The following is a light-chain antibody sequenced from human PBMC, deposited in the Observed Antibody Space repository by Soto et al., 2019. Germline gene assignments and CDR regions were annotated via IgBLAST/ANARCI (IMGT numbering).Light chain of an antibody. CDR3: SAHGGANPHV. V-gene: IGLV2-8*01. Sequence: QSALTQPPSASGSPGQSVAISCTGTASDIGGYTFVSWYQQHPGKAPKLLIYDVNKRPSGVPDRFSGYNSGNTASLTVSGLQADDEADYYCSAHGGANPHVFGTGTKVTVL. CDR1: ASDIGGYTF. CDR2: DVN. J-gene: IGLJ1*01.